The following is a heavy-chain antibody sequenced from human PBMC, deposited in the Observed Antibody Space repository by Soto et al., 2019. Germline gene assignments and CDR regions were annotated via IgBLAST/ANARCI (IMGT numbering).Heavy chain of an antibody. CDR2: ISSDGSST. Sequence: EVQLVESGGGLVQSGGSLGLSCAASGFSFRSYWMHWVRQAPGKGLVWVARISSDGSSTTYADSANGRFTISRDNAANTLYLQMSSLRAEDTAVYYCAREYYGVLTGYYNDYWGQGTLVTVSP. CDR1: GFSFRSYW. V-gene: IGHV3-74*01. J-gene: IGHJ4*02. D-gene: IGHD3-9*01. CDR3: AREYYGVLTGYYNDY.